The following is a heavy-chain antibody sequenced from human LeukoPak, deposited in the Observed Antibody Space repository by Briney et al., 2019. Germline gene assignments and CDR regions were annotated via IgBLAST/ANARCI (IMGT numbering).Heavy chain of an antibody. CDR1: GGSISSSSYY. CDR3: ARVVIEYYFDY. V-gene: IGHV4-39*07. D-gene: IGHD3-22*01. Sequence: SETLSLTCTVSGGSISSSSYYWGWTRQPPGKGLEWIGSIYYSGSTYYNPSLKSRVTISVDTSKNQFSLKLSSVTAADTAVYYCARVVIEYYFDYWGQGTLVTVSS. CDR2: IYYSGST. J-gene: IGHJ4*02.